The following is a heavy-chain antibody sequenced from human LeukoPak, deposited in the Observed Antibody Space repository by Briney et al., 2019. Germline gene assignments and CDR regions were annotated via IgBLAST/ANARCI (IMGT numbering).Heavy chain of an antibody. CDR1: GFTVSSNY. CDR2: IYSGGST. CDR3: ATDRNSGKYYDY. Sequence: GGSLRLSCAASGFTVSSNYMSWVRQAPGKGLEWVSVIYSGGSTYYADSVKGRFTVSRDNAKNTLYLQMDSLRAEDTAVYYCATDRNSGKYYDYWGQGTLVTVSS. D-gene: IGHD1-26*01. J-gene: IGHJ4*02. V-gene: IGHV3-53*01.